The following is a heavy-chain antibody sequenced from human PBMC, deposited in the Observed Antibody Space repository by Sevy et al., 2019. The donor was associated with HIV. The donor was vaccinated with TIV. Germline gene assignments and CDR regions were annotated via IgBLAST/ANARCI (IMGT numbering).Heavy chain of an antibody. J-gene: IGHJ4*02. CDR1: XXTXSSXG. V-gene: IGHV3-30*02. CDR2: IRYDGSNX. Sequence: GGSLRLSCAXXXXTXSSXGMHWVRQAPGKGLEWVAFIRYDGSNXYYADSVKGRFTISRDNSKNTLYLQMNSLRAEDXAVYXCAXDVXYDSXGYXXXXGQGTLVTVSS. CDR3: AXDVXYDSXGYXXX. D-gene: IGHD3-22*01.